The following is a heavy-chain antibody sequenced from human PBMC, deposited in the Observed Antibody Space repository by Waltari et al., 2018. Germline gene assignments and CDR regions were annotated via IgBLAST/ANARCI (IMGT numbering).Heavy chain of an antibody. D-gene: IGHD3-22*01. V-gene: IGHV1-69*05. CDR3: ARGSSNYYDSSGYYYNPGY. CDR2: IIPIFGTA. CDR1: GGTFSSYA. Sequence: QVQLVQSGAEVKKPGSSVKVSCKASGGTFSSYAISWVRQAPGQGLKWMGGIIPIFGTANYAKKFQGRVTITTDESTSTAYMELSSLRSEDTAVYYCARGSSNYYDSSGYYYNPGYWGQGTLVTVSS. J-gene: IGHJ4*02.